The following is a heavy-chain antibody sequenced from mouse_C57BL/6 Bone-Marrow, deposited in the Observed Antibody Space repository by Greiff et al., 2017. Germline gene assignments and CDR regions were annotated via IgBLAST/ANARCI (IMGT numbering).Heavy chain of an antibody. D-gene: IGHD2-4*01. Sequence: VHVKQSGPELVKPGASVKISCKASGYSFTDYNMNWVKQSNGKSLEWIGVINPNYGTTSYNQKFKGKATLTVDQSSRTAYMKLNSLTSEVSAVYYCARGYDYDYAMYYWGQGTSVTVSS. V-gene: IGHV1-39*01. CDR2: INPNYGTT. CDR1: GYSFTDYN. CDR3: ARGYDYDYAMYY. J-gene: IGHJ4*01.